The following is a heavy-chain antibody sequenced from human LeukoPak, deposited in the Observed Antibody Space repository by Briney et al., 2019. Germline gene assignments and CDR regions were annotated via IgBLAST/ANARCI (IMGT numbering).Heavy chain of an antibody. V-gene: IGHV3-15*01. Sequence: PGGSLRLSCAASGSTFSDAWMSWVRQAPGKGLEWVGRIKSKTEGGTIDYAAPVKGRFTISRDDSKNTLYLQMNSLKTEDTAVYYCTPNGVYWGQGNLVTVSS. CDR2: IKSKTEGGTI. D-gene: IGHD3-3*01. CDR3: TPNGVY. J-gene: IGHJ4*02. CDR1: GSTFSDAW.